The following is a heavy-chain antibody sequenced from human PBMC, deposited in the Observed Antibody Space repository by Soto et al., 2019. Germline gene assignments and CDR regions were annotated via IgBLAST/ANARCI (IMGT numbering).Heavy chain of an antibody. V-gene: IGHV5-51*01. Sequence: PGESLKISCKGSGYSFTSYWIGWVRQMPGKGLEWMGIIYPGDSDTRYSPSFQGQVTISADKSISTAYLQWSSLKASDTAMYYCARSGYDILTGYYKDYWGQGTPVTVSS. CDR2: IYPGDSDT. J-gene: IGHJ4*02. CDR3: ARSGYDILTGYYKDY. CDR1: GYSFTSYW. D-gene: IGHD3-9*01.